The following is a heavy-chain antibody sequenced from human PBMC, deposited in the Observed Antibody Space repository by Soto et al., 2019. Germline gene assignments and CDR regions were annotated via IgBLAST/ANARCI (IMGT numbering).Heavy chain of an antibody. V-gene: IGHV1-69*05. D-gene: IGHD4-17*01. CDR1: GDTFSSYA. J-gene: IGHJ5*02. Sequence: SVKVSCKASGDTFSSYAISWVRQAPGQGLEWMGGIIPIFGTANYAQKFQGRVTITTDESTSTAYMELSSLRSEDTAVYYCARYVYYGDYRWFDPWGQGTLVTVSS. CDR3: ARYVYYGDYRWFDP. CDR2: IIPIFGTA.